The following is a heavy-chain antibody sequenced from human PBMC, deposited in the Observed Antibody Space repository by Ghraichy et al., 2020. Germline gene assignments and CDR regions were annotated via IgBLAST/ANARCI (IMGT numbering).Heavy chain of an antibody. J-gene: IGHJ6*02. Sequence: SETLSLTCTVSGGSISSYYWSWIRQPPGKGLEWIGYIYYSGSTNYNPSLKSRVTISVDTSKNQFSLKLSSVTAADTAVYYLARGGYSSSWSPYYYGMDVWGQGTTVTVSS. CDR2: IYYSGST. D-gene: IGHD6-13*01. CDR1: GGSISSYY. V-gene: IGHV4-59*01. CDR3: ARGGYSSSWSPYYYGMDV.